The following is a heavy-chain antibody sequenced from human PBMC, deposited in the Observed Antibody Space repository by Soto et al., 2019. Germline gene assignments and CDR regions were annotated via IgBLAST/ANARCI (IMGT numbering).Heavy chain of an antibody. CDR3: TRLREGKRYGVEG. V-gene: IGHV5-10-1*01. CDR2: IDPSDSYI. Sequence: GDSLKLSCTGYGYAFTSYWINWVRQLPGKGLEWMGRIDPSDSYISYSPSFEGHVTISVDKYINTAYLQWSDMKASDSGKYFCTRLREGKRYGVEGWGQGTTV. D-gene: IGHD4-17*01. J-gene: IGHJ6*02. CDR1: GYAFTSYW.